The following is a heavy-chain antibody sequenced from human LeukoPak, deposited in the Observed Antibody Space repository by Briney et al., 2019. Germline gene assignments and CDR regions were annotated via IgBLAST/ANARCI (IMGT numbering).Heavy chain of an antibody. D-gene: IGHD4-17*01. CDR1: GFTFSSYG. CDR3: AKDLPEYTVTAPVDY. CDR2: ISYDGSNK. J-gene: IGHJ4*02. V-gene: IGHV3-30*18. Sequence: GGSRRLSCAASGFTFSSYGMHWVRQAPGKGLEWVAVISYDGSNKYYADSVKGRFTISRDNSKNTLYLQMNSLRAEDTAVYYCAKDLPEYTVTAPVDYWGQGTLVTVSS.